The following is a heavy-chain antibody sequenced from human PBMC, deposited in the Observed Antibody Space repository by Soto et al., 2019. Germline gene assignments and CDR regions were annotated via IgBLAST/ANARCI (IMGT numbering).Heavy chain of an antibody. CDR2: ISPDGSNE. J-gene: IGHJ3*02. CDR1: GSTFSSYD. V-gene: IGHV3-30-3*01. Sequence: QVQLVESGGGVVQPGRSLRLSCAASGSTFSSYDIHWVRQAPGKGPEWVAHISPDGSNEYWADSVKGRFTISRDNAKTTVYLPMTSLRTEDTAVYYFATGPRHAAFDICGQATMVTFSS. CDR3: ATGPRHAAFDI.